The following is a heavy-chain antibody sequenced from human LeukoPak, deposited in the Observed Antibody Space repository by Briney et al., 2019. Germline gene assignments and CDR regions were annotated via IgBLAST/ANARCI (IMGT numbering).Heavy chain of an antibody. CDR2: INDSGST. V-gene: IGHV4-34*01. CDR3: AMGITMSY. J-gene: IGHJ4*02. CDR1: GGSFRGYY. D-gene: IGHD3-22*01. Sequence: SETLSLTCAVYGGSFRGYYWSWIRRPPGKGLEWIGEINDSGSTNYNPSLKSRLTISVDTAKNQFSLKLSSVTAADTAVYYCAMGITMSYWGQGTLVTVSS.